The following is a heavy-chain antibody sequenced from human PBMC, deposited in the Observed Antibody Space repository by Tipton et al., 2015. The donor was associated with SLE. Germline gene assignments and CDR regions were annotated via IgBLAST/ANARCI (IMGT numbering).Heavy chain of an antibody. Sequence: TLSLTCAVSGYFISSGFYWGWIRQPPGKGLEWMGSFFHSGNTYYNPSLKSRVTISVNTSKNQFSLKLNSVTAADTAVYYCTLAGSYVYYIDYWGRGTLVTVSS. D-gene: IGHD1-26*01. CDR3: TLAGSYVYYIDY. CDR1: GYFISSGFY. J-gene: IGHJ4*02. V-gene: IGHV4-38-2*01. CDR2: FFHSGNT.